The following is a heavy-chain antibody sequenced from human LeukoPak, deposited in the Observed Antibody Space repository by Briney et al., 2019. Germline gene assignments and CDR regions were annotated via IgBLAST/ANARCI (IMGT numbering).Heavy chain of an antibody. CDR3: ARIGYYYVMKGFDP. V-gene: IGHV4-34*01. CDR2: INHSGST. D-gene: IGHD3-22*01. CDR1: GGSFSGYY. J-gene: IGHJ5*02. Sequence: PSETLSLTCAVYGGSFSGYYWSWIRQPPGEGLEWIGEINHSGSTNYNPSLKSRVTISVDTSKNQFSLKLSSVTAADTAVYYCARIGYYYVMKGFDPWGQGTLVTVSS.